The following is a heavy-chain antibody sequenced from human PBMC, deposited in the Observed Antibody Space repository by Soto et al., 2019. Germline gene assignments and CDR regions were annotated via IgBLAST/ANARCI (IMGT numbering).Heavy chain of an antibody. CDR3: ARSLPLMDV. Sequence: QITLKESGPTLVKPTQTLTLTCSFSGFSLTTSGVGVGWIRQPPGKALEWLALIYWDDDKRYSPSLKTRLTIIKDTSKNQVVLTMTNMDPVDTATYYCARSLPLMDVWGKGTTVTVSS. D-gene: IGHD6-6*01. CDR2: IYWDDDK. CDR1: GFSLTTSGVG. J-gene: IGHJ6*03. V-gene: IGHV2-5*02.